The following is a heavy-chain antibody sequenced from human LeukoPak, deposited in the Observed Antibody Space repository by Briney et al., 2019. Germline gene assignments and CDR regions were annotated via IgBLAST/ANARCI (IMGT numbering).Heavy chain of an antibody. D-gene: IGHD4/OR15-4a*01. Sequence: ASVKVSCKASGYTFTGYYTHWVRQAPGQGLEWMGRINPNSGGTNYAQKFQGRVTMTRDTSISTAYMELSRLRSDDTAVYYCARGHYGGNPYYFDYWGQGTLVTVSS. CDR3: ARGHYGGNPYYFDY. V-gene: IGHV1-2*06. CDR2: INPNSGGT. J-gene: IGHJ4*02. CDR1: GYTFTGYY.